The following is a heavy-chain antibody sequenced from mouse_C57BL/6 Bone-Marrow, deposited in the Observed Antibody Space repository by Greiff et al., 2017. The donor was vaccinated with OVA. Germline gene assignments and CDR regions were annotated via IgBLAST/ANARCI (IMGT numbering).Heavy chain of an antibody. V-gene: IGHV5-2*01. CDR3: ARQHYYGSRDWYVDV. CDR2: INSDGGST. D-gene: IGHD1-1*01. J-gene: IGHJ1*03. CDR1: EYEFPSHD. Sequence: EVQLQESGGGLVQPGESLKLSCESNEYEFPSHDMSWVRKTPEKRLELVAAINSDGGSTYYPDTMESRFIISRDNTQKTLYLQMSSLRSEDTALYYGARQHYYGSRDWYVDVWGTGTTVTVSS.